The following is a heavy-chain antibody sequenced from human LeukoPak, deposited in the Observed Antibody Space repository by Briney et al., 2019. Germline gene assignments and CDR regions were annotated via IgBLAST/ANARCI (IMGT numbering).Heavy chain of an antibody. CDR2: INGDGSSI. J-gene: IGHJ1*01. CDR3: ARDYDSSGYYSFQH. D-gene: IGHD3-22*01. CDR1: GFTVNRTY. V-gene: IGHV3-74*01. Sequence: PGGSLRLSCAASGFTVNRTYMSWVRQAPGRGLVWVSRINGDGSSIRYADSVKGRFTNSRDNAKNTLYLQMNSLRAEDTAVYYCARDYDSSGYYSFQHWGQGTLVTVSS.